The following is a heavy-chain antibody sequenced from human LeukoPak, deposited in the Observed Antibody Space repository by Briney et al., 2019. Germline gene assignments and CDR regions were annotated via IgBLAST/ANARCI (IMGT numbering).Heavy chain of an antibody. V-gene: IGHV3-53*01. CDR3: AKDSAKKYDDY. CDR2: IYSGGST. J-gene: IGHJ4*02. CDR1: GFTVSSNY. D-gene: IGHD2/OR15-2a*01. Sequence: PGGSLRLSCAASGFTVSSNYMSWVRQAPGKGLEWVSVIYSGGSTYYADSVKGRFTISRDKSKNTLFLQMVSLRAEDTAVYYCAKDSAKKYDDYWGQGTPVTVSS.